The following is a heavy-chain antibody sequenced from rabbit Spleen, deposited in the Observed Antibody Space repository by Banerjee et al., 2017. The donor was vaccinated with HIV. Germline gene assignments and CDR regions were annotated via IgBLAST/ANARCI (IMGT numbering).Heavy chain of an antibody. Sequence: EQLEESGGGLVQPEGSLTLACKAAGFDFSSNYYMCWVRQAPVKGPEWIGIIYVARGTTDYASWVNGQFTISSDNAQSTVDLKMTSLTAADTATYFCARAIVPWLGLTRLDLWGPGTLVTVS. CDR2: IYVARGTT. J-gene: IGHJ3*01. D-gene: IGHD4-1*01. V-gene: IGHV1S47*01. CDR1: GFDFSSNY. CDR3: ARAIVPWLGLTRLDL.